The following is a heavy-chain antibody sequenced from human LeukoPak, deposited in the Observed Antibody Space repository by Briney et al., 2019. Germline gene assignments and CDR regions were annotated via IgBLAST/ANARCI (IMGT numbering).Heavy chain of an antibody. CDR1: GYTFSDYY. CDR3: SRDPFSRGKFDH. D-gene: IGHD5-24*01. Sequence: GSFNVSRKASGYTFSDYYMHSVRQGPGQGAEGMAWIIPNSGGTNYAQKLHGRVTMTRDTSINTDYREVGTLRSDGTCLCFFSRDPFSRGKFDHWGQGTLVTDS. CDR2: IIPNSGGT. J-gene: IGHJ4*02. V-gene: IGHV1-2*02.